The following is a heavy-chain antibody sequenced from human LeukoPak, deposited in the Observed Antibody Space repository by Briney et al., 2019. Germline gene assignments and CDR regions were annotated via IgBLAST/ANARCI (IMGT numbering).Heavy chain of an antibody. CDR1: GGSISRSSYY. J-gene: IGHJ5*02. V-gene: IGHV4-39*07. CDR3: ARGTYAGGGRNWFDP. D-gene: IGHD3-16*01. CDR2: IYYSGST. Sequence: KPSETLSLTCTVSGGSISRSSYYWGWIRQPPGKGLEWIGNIYYSGSTNYNPSLKSRVTISVDMSKNQFSLKLSSVTAADTAVYYCARGTYAGGGRNWFDPWGQGTLVTVSS.